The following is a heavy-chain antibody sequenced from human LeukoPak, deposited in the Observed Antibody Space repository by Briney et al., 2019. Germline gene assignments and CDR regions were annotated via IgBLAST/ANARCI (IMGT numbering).Heavy chain of an antibody. CDR3: ARACTTSCYIAPHADY. D-gene: IGHD2-2*02. J-gene: IGHJ4*02. Sequence: SETLSLTCTVSGGSISSYYWSWIRQPPGKGLEWIGYIYYSGSTNYNPSLKSRVTISVDTSKNQFSLKLSSVTAADTAVYYCARACTTSCYIAPHADYWGPGTQVTVSS. CDR2: IYYSGST. CDR1: GGSISSYY. V-gene: IGHV4-59*01.